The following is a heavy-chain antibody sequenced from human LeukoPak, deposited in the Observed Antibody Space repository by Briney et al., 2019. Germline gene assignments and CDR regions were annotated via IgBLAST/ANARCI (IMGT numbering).Heavy chain of an antibody. CDR3: AGSIAAAGRDSGYYYGMDV. J-gene: IGHJ6*04. D-gene: IGHD6-13*01. Sequence: GSSVKVSCKASGGTFSSYAISWVRQAPGQGLEWMGGIIPIFGTANYAQKFQGRVTITADKSTSTAYMELSSLRSEDTAVYYCAGSIAAAGRDSGYYYGMDVWGKGTTVTVSS. V-gene: IGHV1-69*06. CDR2: IIPIFGTA. CDR1: GGTFSSYA.